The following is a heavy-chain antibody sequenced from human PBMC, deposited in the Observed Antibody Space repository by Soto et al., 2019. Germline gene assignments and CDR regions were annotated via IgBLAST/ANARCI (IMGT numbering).Heavy chain of an antibody. Sequence: PSETLSLTCAVSGGSVSNNNWWSWVRLSPGNGLEWIGEIHHSGGTNYNPSLESRATISXXXXXXEXSXRLXXVTAGDTAIYYCTKMSAHAFDTGGLETVVPAPS. CDR2: IHHSGGT. V-gene: IGHV4-4*02. D-gene: IGHD3-3*01. J-gene: IGHJ4*02. CDR3: TKMSAHAFDT. CDR1: GGSVSNNNW.